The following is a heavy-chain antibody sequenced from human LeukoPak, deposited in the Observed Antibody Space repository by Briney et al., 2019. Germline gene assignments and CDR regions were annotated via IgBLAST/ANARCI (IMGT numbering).Heavy chain of an antibody. Sequence: GGSLRLSCAASGFTFSSYAMSWVRQAPGKGLEWVSAISGSGGSTYYADSVKGRFTISRDNSKNTLYLQMNSLRAEDTAVYYCASCTSCYTVYYYYYYMDVWGKGTTVTVSS. J-gene: IGHJ6*03. CDR3: ASCTSCYTVYYYYYYMDV. CDR1: GFTFSSYA. D-gene: IGHD2-2*02. V-gene: IGHV3-23*01. CDR2: ISGSGGST.